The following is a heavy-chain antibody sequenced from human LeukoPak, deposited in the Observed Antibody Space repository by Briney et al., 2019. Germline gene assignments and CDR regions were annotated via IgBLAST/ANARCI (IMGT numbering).Heavy chain of an antibody. CDR3: AREARHPVVVIPRPDAFDI. Sequence: GGSLRLSCAGSGFAFSSYSMHWVRQAPGKGLERVSSISSSSSSYSYTYYADSVKGRFTISRDNAKNALLLQMNSLRAEDTAVYYCAREARHPVVVIPRPDAFDIWCQGTMVTVSS. V-gene: IGHV3-21*01. D-gene: IGHD3-22*01. J-gene: IGHJ3*02. CDR2: ISSSSSSYSYT. CDR1: GFAFSSYS.